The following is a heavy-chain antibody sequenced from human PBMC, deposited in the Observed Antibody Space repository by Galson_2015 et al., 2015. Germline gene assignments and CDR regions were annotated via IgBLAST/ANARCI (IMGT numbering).Heavy chain of an antibody. CDR3: ANSLIALDF. J-gene: IGHJ4*02. V-gene: IGHV3-48*01. CDR2: ISADTSTI. CDR1: GFTFSSYR. D-gene: IGHD4-11*01. Sequence: ALRLSCAASGFTFSSYRMKWGRQAPGKGVEWVSYISADTSTIYYADSVKGRFTISRDNAKNSLYLQMNSLRAEDTAVYYCANSLIALDFWGQGTLVTVSS.